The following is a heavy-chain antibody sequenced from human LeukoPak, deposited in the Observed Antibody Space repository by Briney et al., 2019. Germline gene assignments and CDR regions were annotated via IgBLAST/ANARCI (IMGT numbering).Heavy chain of an antibody. V-gene: IGHV3-33*02. D-gene: IGHD2/OR15-2a*01. CDR1: GFSFSDHA. CDR2: IWADGSDK. CDR3: ARHGSERDYFDPLDN. J-gene: IGHJ4*02. Sequence: GGSLRLSCAASGFSFSDHAMHWVRQAPGKGLEWVAAIWADGSDKYYLDSVKGRFTVSRDNPTSTLILRLDRLRVDDTAIYYCARHGSERDYFDPLDNWGQGTLVTVSS.